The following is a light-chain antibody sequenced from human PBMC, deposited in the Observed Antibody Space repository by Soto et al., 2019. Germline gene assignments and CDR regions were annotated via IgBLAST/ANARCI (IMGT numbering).Light chain of an antibody. CDR2: DAS. Sequence: DIQMTQSPSSLSASVGDRITITCRASQTMSYKLNWYQQKPGKVPKLLMYDASGLQSGVPSRFSGSGSVTDFTLTISSLQPEDFGTYYCQQSYRSPPTFGQGTKVDIK. V-gene: IGKV1-39*01. CDR3: QQSYRSPPT. J-gene: IGKJ1*01. CDR1: QTMSYK.